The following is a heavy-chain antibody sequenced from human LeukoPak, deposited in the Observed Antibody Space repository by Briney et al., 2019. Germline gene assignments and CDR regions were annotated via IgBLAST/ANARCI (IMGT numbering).Heavy chain of an antibody. J-gene: IGHJ2*01. CDR2: IYYSGST. Sequence: VKPSETLSLTCTVSGASIRSHYWSWIRQPPGKGLECIGYIYYSGSTNYNPSLMSRVTISVDMSKNQFSLKLSSVTAADTAVYYCARLIPYDSSGYSSFNWYFDLWGRGTLVTVSS. CDR1: GASIRSHY. D-gene: IGHD3-22*01. CDR3: ARLIPYDSSGYSSFNWYFDL. V-gene: IGHV4-59*08.